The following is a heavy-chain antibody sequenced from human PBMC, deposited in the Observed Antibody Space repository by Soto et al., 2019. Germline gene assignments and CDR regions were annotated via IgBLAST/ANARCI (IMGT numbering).Heavy chain of an antibody. CDR2: IYYSGST. Sequence: SETLSLTCTVSGGSISSGDYYWSWIRQPPGKGLEWIGYIYYSGSTYYNPSLKSRVTISVDTSKNQFSLKLSSVTAADTAVYYCARVGMVRGVITPDFAYWGQGTLVTVSS. J-gene: IGHJ4*02. CDR3: ARVGMVRGVITPDFAY. CDR1: GGSISSGDYY. D-gene: IGHD3-10*01. V-gene: IGHV4-30-4*01.